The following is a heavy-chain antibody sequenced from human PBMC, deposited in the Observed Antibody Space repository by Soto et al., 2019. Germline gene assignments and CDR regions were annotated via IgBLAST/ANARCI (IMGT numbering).Heavy chain of an antibody. V-gene: IGHV4-61*01. CDR2: IYYSGRT. CDR1: GGSVSSGSYY. CDR3: ASPLYSYGPMDV. Sequence: PSETLSLTCTVSGGSVSSGSYYWSWSRQPPGKGLEWIGYIYYSGRTNNDPSLKSRLTISEDTSKNQSSLKLTSVTAADTAVYYCASPLYSYGPMDVWGQGTSLSVSS. D-gene: IGHD5-18*01. J-gene: IGHJ6*02.